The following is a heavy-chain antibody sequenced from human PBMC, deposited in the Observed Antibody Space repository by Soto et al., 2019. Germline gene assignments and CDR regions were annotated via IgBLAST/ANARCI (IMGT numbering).Heavy chain of an antibody. D-gene: IGHD6-13*01. CDR1: GVSIRSYY. CDR3: ARAGAAAGTGFDP. V-gene: IGHV4-59*01. CDR2: IYYSGST. J-gene: IGHJ5*02. Sequence: SETLSLPCTVSGVSIRSYYWILLRQPPGKGLEWIGYIYYSGSTNYNPSLKSRVTISVDTSKNQFSLKLSSVTAADTAVYYCARAGAAAGTGFDPWGQGTLVTFS.